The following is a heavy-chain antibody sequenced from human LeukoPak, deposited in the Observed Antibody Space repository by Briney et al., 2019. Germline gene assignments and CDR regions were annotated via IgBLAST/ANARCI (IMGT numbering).Heavy chain of an antibody. V-gene: IGHV4-4*02. Sequence: GSLRLSCAASGFTFSSYSMNWVRQAPGKGLEWIGEIYHSGSTNYNPSLKSRVTISVDKSKNQFSLKLSSVTAADTAVYYCARDYYGSGSYYMDYWGQGTLVTVSS. CDR1: GFTFSSYSM. CDR3: ARDYYGSGSYYMDY. CDR2: IYHSGST. J-gene: IGHJ4*02. D-gene: IGHD3-10*01.